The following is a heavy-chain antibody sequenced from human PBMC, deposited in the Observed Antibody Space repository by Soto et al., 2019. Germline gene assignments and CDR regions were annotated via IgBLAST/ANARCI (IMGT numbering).Heavy chain of an antibody. CDR1: GFTFSNAW. CDR3: TTGGLSVYYYMDV. CDR2: IKSKTDGGTT. D-gene: IGHD3-10*01. Sequence: EVQLVESGGGLVKPGGSLRLSCAASGFTFSNAWMSWVRQAPGKGLEWVGRIKSKTDGGTTDYAAPVKGRFTISRDDSKNTLYLQINSLKTEDTAVYYCTTGGLSVYYYMDVWGKGTTVTVSS. J-gene: IGHJ6*03. V-gene: IGHV3-15*01.